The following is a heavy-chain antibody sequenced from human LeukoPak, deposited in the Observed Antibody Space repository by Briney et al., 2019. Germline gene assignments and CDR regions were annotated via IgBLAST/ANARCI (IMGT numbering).Heavy chain of an antibody. V-gene: IGHV4-39*01. D-gene: IGHD1-26*01. CDR3: ASRSTSRGSPFDY. CDR1: GVTISSSNYD. J-gene: IGHJ4*02. Sequence: SETLSLTCTVSGVTISSSNYDWDWIRQPPGKGLEWIGSVYYSGSAYYNPSLKSRLTISVDTSMNQFSLKLTSVTAADTAVYYCASRSTSRGSPFDYWGQGTLVTVSS. CDR2: VYYSGSA.